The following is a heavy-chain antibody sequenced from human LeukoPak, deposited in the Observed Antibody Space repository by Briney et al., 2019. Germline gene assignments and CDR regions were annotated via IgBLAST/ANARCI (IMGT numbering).Heavy chain of an antibody. V-gene: IGHV4-39*01. Sequence: PSETLSLTCSVSGGSIGSSSYFWGWIRQPPGKGLEWIGCVYHSGITYYNPSLKSRVTISVDTSKNQFSLKLSSVTAADTAVYYCARLSGPPYYDILTGPWFDYWGQGTLVTVSS. CDR1: GGSIGSSSYF. CDR2: VYHSGIT. D-gene: IGHD3-9*01. CDR3: ARLSGPPYYDILTGPWFDY. J-gene: IGHJ4*02.